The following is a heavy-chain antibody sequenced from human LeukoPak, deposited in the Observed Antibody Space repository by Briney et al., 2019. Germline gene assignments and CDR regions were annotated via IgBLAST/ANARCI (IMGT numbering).Heavy chain of an antibody. V-gene: IGHV3-7*01. Sequence: GGSLRLSCAASGFTFTTFWMSWVRQAPGRGLEWVANIKQDGSERYYVDSVKGRFTISRDNAKNSLYLQMNSLRAEDTAVYYCAREGRLMGAFDIWGQGTMVTVS. D-gene: IGHD6-25*01. CDR2: IKQDGSER. CDR1: GFTFTTFW. CDR3: AREGRLMGAFDI. J-gene: IGHJ3*02.